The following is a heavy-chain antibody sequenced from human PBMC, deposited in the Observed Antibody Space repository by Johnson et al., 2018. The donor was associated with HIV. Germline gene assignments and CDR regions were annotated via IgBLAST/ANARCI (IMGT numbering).Heavy chain of an antibody. D-gene: IGHD2-21*02. CDR3: GRHRDDAFDI. CDR2: ISSRGSII. V-gene: IGHV3-11*04. J-gene: IGHJ3*02. Sequence: HVQLVESGGGLVKPGGSLRLSCAASGFTFSDYYMSWIRQAPGKGLEWVSDISSRGSIIYYADSVKGRFTISRDNVENSLYLQMNNLRAEDTAVYYCGRHRDDAFDIWGQGTMVTVSS. CDR1: GFTFSDYY.